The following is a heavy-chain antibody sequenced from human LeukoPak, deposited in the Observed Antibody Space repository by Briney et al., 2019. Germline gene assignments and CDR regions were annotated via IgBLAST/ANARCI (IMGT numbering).Heavy chain of an antibody. V-gene: IGHV4-34*01. CDR2: INHSGCT. J-gene: IGHJ5*02. CDR1: GGSFSGYY. D-gene: IGHD3-10*01. CDR3: ARGRRGFGEFHLNWFDP. Sequence: PSETLSLTCAVYGGSFSGYYWSWIRQPPGKGLEWIGEINHSGCTNYNPSLKSRVTISVDTSKNQFSVKLSSVTAANTAVYYCARGRRGFGEFHLNWFDPWGQGTLVTVSS.